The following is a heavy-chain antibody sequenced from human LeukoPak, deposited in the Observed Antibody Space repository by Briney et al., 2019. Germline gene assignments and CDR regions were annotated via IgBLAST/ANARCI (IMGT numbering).Heavy chain of an antibody. V-gene: IGHV1-46*01. Sequence: GASVKVSCKASGYTFTSYYMHWVRQAPGQGLERMGIINPSGGSTSYAQKFQGRVTMTRDTSTSTAYMELRSLRSDDTAVYYCARAPEYSSGWYNYYYYYYMDVWGKGTTVTVSS. CDR1: GYTFTSYY. D-gene: IGHD6-19*01. CDR2: INPSGGST. J-gene: IGHJ6*03. CDR3: ARAPEYSSGWYNYYYYYYMDV.